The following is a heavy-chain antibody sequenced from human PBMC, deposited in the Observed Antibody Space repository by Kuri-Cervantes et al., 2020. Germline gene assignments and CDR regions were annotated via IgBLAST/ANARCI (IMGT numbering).Heavy chain of an antibody. V-gene: IGHV4-61*01. Sequence: GSLRLSCAVSGGSVSSPSYYWSWIRQPPGKRLEWIGYIYYSGSTNYNPSLKSRVTISVDTSKNQFSLKLSSVTAADTAVYYCARANFWYGNYFDYWGQGTLVTVSS. CDR3: ARANFWYGNYFDY. J-gene: IGHJ4*02. CDR2: IYYSGST. CDR1: GGSVSSPSYY. D-gene: IGHD6-13*01.